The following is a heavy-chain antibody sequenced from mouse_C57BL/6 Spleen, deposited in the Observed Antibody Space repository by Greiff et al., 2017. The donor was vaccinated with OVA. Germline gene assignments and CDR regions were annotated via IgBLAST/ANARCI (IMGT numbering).Heavy chain of an antibody. V-gene: IGHV1-15*01. J-gene: IGHJ3*01. Sequence: QVQLQQSGAELVRPGASVTLSCKASGYTFTDYEMHWVKQTPVHGLEWIGAIDPETGGTAYNQKFKGKAILTADKSSSTAYMELRSLTSEDSAVYCCTRLDSNYASYWGQGTLVTVSA. CDR3: TRLDSNYASY. CDR1: GYTFTDYE. CDR2: IDPETGGT. D-gene: IGHD2-5*01.